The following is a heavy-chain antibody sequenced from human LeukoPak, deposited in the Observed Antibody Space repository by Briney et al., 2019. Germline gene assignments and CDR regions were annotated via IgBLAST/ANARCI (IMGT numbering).Heavy chain of an antibody. CDR1: GASVSSYY. Sequence: SEALSLTCNVSGASVSSYYWSWIRQPAGKGLEWIGRIYTSANTNYSPSFKSRATISIDRSKNQFSLNLPSVTAADTAVYYCARDRIWNDAGHDPFDIWGQGTMVTVSS. V-gene: IGHV4-4*07. D-gene: IGHD1-1*01. CDR3: ARDRIWNDAGHDPFDI. J-gene: IGHJ3*02. CDR2: IYTSANT.